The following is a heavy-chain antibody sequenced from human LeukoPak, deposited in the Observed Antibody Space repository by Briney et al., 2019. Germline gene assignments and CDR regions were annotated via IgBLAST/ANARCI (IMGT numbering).Heavy chain of an antibody. CDR3: ARELRYSSTWPSGRLDP. J-gene: IGHJ5*02. Sequence: ASVKVSFTASGYTFTGYYMHWVRQAPGQGLEWMGWINPNSGGTNFAQKFQGRVTLTRDTSISTAYMELSGLRSDDTAVYFCARELRYSSTWPSGRLDPWGQGTLVTASS. CDR1: GYTFTGYY. D-gene: IGHD6-13*01. V-gene: IGHV1-2*02. CDR2: INPNSGGT.